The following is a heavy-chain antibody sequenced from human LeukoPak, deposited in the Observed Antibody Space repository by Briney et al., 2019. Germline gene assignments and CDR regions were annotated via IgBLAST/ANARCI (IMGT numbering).Heavy chain of an antibody. CDR1: GFTFSSYA. J-gene: IGHJ4*02. D-gene: IGHD3-22*01. CDR3: ARGEYYYDSSGYPGY. Sequence: GRSLRLSCAASGFTFSSYAMHWVRQAPGKGLEWVAVISYDGSNKYYADSVKGRFTISRDNSKNTLYLQMNSLRAEDTAIYYCARGEYYYDSSGYPGYWGQGALVTVSS. V-gene: IGHV3-30*04. CDR2: ISYDGSNK.